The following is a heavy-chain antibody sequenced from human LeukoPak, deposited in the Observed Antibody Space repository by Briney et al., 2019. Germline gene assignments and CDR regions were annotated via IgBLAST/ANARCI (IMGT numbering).Heavy chain of an antibody. CDR2: IRHDGSDK. CDR1: GFTFSRNG. Sequence: GGSLRLSCPASGFTFSRNGIHWVRQAPGKGLEWVAFIRHDGSDKYYADSVKGRFTISRDNFKNTVYLQMNSLRAEDTAVYYCAKCDSTGYYSVELVDYWGQGTLVTVSS. J-gene: IGHJ4*02. CDR3: AKCDSTGYYSVELVDY. D-gene: IGHD3-22*01. V-gene: IGHV3-30*02.